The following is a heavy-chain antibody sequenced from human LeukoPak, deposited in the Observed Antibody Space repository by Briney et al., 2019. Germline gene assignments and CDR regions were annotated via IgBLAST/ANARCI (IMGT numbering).Heavy chain of an antibody. CDR2: ISHSGST. V-gene: IGHV4-38-2*01. Sequence: PSETLSLTCAVSGYSISSGYYWGWIRQPPGMGLEWIGSISHSGSTYYSPSLKSRVTLSEDTSKNQVSMKLSSVTAADTAIYYCARHRSSSTWYTSFDIWGQGTVVTVSS. CDR3: ARHRSSSTWYTSFDI. CDR1: GYSISSGYY. J-gene: IGHJ3*02. D-gene: IGHD6-13*01.